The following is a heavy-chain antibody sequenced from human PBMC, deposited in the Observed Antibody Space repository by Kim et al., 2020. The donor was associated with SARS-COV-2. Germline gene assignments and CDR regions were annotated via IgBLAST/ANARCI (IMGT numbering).Heavy chain of an antibody. CDR2: INHSGST. CDR3: ARGGFLTSYGPPMRWFDP. CDR1: GGSFSGYY. V-gene: IGHV4-34*01. J-gene: IGHJ5*02. D-gene: IGHD5-18*01. Sequence: SETLSLTCAVYGGSFSGYYWSWIRQPPGKGLEWIGEINHSGSTNYNPSLKSRVTISVDTSKNQFSLKLSSVTAADTAVYYCARGGFLTSYGPPMRWFDPWGQGTLVTVSS.